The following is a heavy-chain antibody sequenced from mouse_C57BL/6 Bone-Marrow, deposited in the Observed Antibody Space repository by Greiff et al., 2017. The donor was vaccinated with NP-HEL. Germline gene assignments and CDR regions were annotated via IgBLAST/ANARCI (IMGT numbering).Heavy chain of an antibody. CDR1: GYTFTSYW. Sequence: EVQLQQSGTVLARPGASVKMSCKTSGYTFTSYWMHWVKQRPGQGLEWIGAIYPGNSDTSSNQKFKGKANLTAVTPASPAYLEPSSLTNEDSAVYYGTRANYYGSSYGDYWGQGTTLTVSS. J-gene: IGHJ2*01. D-gene: IGHD1-1*01. CDR2: IYPGNSDT. V-gene: IGHV1-5*01. CDR3: TRANYYGSSYGDY.